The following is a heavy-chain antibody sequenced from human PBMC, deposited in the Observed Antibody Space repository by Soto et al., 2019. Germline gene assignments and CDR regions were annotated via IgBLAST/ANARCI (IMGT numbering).Heavy chain of an antibody. V-gene: IGHV1-18*01. CDR3: ARVSRGRRGPAEFQLIDY. D-gene: IGHD3-10*01. J-gene: IGHJ4*02. Sequence: QVPLVQSGAEVKKPGASVKVSCKASGYTFTSYGIIWVRQAPGQGLEWMGWISAYNGNTNYAQKLQGRVTMTTDTSTSTAYMERRSLRSDDTAVYYCARVSRGRRGPAEFQLIDYWGQGTLVTVSS. CDR2: ISAYNGNT. CDR1: GYTFTSYG.